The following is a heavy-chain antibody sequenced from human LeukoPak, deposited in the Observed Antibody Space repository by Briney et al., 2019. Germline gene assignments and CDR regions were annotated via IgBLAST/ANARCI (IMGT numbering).Heavy chain of an antibody. CDR2: ISSSSSYI. J-gene: IGHJ3*02. CDR3: ARGGLRYLDLDAFDI. Sequence: GGSLRLSCAASGFTFSSYSMNWVRQAPGKGLEWVSSISSSSSYIYYADSVKGQFTISRDNAKNSLYLQMNSLRAEDTAAYYCARGGLRYLDLDAFDIWGQGTMVTVSS. CDR1: GFTFSSYS. V-gene: IGHV3-21*01. D-gene: IGHD3-3*01.